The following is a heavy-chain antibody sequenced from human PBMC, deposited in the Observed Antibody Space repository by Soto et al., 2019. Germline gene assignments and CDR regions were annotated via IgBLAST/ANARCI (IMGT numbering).Heavy chain of an antibody. Sequence: SETLSLTCTVSGGSISSYYWSWIRQPPGKGLEWIGYIYYSGSTNYNPSLKSRVTISVDTSKNQFSLKLTSATAADTAVYYCATSYGNAWYTYWGQGTHVTVS. V-gene: IGHV4-59*12. CDR2: IYYSGST. CDR3: ATSYGNAWYTY. J-gene: IGHJ4*02. D-gene: IGHD6-13*01. CDR1: GGSISSYY.